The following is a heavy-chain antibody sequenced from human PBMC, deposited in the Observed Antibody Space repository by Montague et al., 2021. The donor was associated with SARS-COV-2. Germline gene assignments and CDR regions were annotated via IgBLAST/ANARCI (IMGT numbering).Heavy chain of an antibody. Sequence: CAISGDSVSRNSAAWNWIRQSLSRGLEWLGRTYYRSKWYNDYAVSVKSRITINPDTSKNQISLQLNSVTPEDTTVYYCARTSASSDYWGQGTLVTVSS. D-gene: IGHD1-26*01. CDR3: ARTSASSDY. V-gene: IGHV6-1*01. CDR2: TYYRSKWYN. J-gene: IGHJ4*02. CDR1: GDSVSRNSAA.